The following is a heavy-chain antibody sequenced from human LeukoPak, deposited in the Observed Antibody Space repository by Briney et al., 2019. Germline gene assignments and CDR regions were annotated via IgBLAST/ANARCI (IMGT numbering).Heavy chain of an antibody. J-gene: IGHJ4*02. D-gene: IGHD1-1*01. V-gene: IGHV4-4*09. CDR3: ATANGERDY. Sequence: SETLSLTCTVSGGSISSYYWSWVRQPPGKGLEWIGYIYTSGSTNYNPSLKSRVTISVDTSKNQFSLKLSSVTAADTAVYYCATANGERDYWGQGTLVTVSS. CDR2: IYTSGST. CDR1: GGSISSYY.